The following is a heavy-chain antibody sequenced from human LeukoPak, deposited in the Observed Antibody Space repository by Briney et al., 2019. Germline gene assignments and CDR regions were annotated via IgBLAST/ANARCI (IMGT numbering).Heavy chain of an antibody. J-gene: IGHJ4*02. CDR1: GFTFNSYW. CDR2: SNSDGSST. V-gene: IGHV3-74*01. CDR3: ARVTGSGSYYNPFDY. Sequence: PGGSLRLSCAASGFTFNSYWMHWVRQAPGKGLVWVSRSNSDGSSTSYADSVKGRFTISRDNAKNTLYLQMNSLRAEDTAVYYCARVTGSGSYYNPFDYWGQGTLFTVSS. D-gene: IGHD3-10*01.